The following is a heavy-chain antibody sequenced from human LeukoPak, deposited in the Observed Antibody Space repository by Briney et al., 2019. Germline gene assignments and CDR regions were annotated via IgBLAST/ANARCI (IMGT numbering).Heavy chain of an antibody. J-gene: IGHJ4*02. V-gene: IGHV4-59*01. CDR1: GGSISSYY. Sequence: SETLSLTCTVSGGSISSYYWSWIRQPPGKGLEWIGYIYYSGSTNYNPSLKSQVTISVDTSKNQFSLKLSSVTAAHTAVYYCARVETAILPYFDYWGQGTLVTVSS. CDR3: ARVETAILPYFDY. CDR2: IYYSGST. D-gene: IGHD5-18*01.